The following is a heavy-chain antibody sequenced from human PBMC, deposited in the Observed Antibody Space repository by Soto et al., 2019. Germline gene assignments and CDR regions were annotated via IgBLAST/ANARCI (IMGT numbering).Heavy chain of an antibody. J-gene: IGHJ4*02. CDR1: GFTFSSHS. CDR2: ISSSGITI. CDR3: ARVRYGDYDHDF. V-gene: IGHV3-48*04. D-gene: IGHD5-12*01. Sequence: EVQLVESGGDLVQPGGSLRLSCAASGFTFSSHSMNWVRQAPGKGLEWVSYISSSGITIYYADSVKGRFTISRDNAENSLFLQMNSLRAEDTAIYFCARVRYGDYDHDFWGQGTLVTVSS.